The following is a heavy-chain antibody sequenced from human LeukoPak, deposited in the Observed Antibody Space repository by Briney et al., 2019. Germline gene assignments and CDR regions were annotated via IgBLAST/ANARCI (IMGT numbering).Heavy chain of an antibody. CDR3: ARDLPYCGGDCYSYDY. D-gene: IGHD2-21*02. Sequence: ASVKVSCKASGYTFTSYYMHWVRQAPGQGLEWMGWINPNSGGTNYAQKFQGRVTMTRDTSISTAYMELSRLRSDDTAVYYCARDLPYCGGDCYSYDYWGQGTLVTVSS. V-gene: IGHV1-2*02. J-gene: IGHJ4*02. CDR1: GYTFTSYY. CDR2: INPNSGGT.